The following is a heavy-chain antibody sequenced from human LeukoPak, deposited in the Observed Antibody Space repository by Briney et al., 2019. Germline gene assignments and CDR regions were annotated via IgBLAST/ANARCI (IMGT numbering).Heavy chain of an antibody. Sequence: GGSLRLSCAASGFTFSSYAMSGLRQAPGKGLEWVSTISGSGGRTYYADSVKGRFTISRDSSKSTLYLQMDSLRAEDTAVYYCAKVVDVWGQGTTVTVSS. CDR3: AKVVDV. J-gene: IGHJ6*02. CDR2: ISGSGGRT. CDR1: GFTFSSYA. V-gene: IGHV3-23*01.